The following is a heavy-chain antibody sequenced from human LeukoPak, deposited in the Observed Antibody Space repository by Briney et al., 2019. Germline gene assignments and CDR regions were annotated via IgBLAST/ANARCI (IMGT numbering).Heavy chain of an antibody. CDR1: GYTFTSYG. J-gene: IGHJ4*02. Sequence: ASVKVSCKASGYTFTSYGISWVRQAPGQGLEWMGWISAYNGNTNYAQKLQGRVTMTTDTSTRTAYMELRSLRSDGTAVYYCARARRLRYCSSTSCYPDFDYWGQGTLVTVSS. CDR2: ISAYNGNT. D-gene: IGHD2-2*01. CDR3: ARARRLRYCSSTSCYPDFDY. V-gene: IGHV1-18*01.